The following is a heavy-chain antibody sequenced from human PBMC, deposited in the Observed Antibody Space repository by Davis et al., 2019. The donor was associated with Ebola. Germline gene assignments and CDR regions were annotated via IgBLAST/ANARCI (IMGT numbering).Heavy chain of an antibody. CDR1: GFTFSSYA. J-gene: IGHJ4*02. CDR2: LDSGATT. Sequence: PGGSLRLSCAASGFTFSSYAMNWVRQAPGKGLEWVSVLDSGATTNYADSVKGRFTISRDNSRNTVYLQMNSLRAEDTAVYYCARVRAPYYFDYWGQGTLVTVSS. V-gene: IGHV3-53*01. CDR3: ARVRAPYYFDY.